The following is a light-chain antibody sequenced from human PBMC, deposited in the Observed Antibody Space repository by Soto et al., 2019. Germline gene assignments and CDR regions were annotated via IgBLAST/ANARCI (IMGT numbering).Light chain of an antibody. CDR3: QSYDSSLSGSRV. Sequence: QSVLTQPPSVSGAPGQRVTISCTGSSSKNGAGYDVHWYQQLPGTAPKLLNYHNSNRPSGVPDRFSGSKSGTSASLAITGLQAEDEADYYCQSYDSSLSGSRVFGTGTKVTVL. CDR1: SSKNGAGYD. V-gene: IGLV1-40*01. CDR2: HNS. J-gene: IGLJ1*01.